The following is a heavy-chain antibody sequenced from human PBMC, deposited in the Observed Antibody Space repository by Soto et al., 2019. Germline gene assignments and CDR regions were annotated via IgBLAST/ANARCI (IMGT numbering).Heavy chain of an antibody. D-gene: IGHD2-15*01. V-gene: IGHV2-5*02. CDR2: IYWDDDK. CDR1: GFSFNTTGVG. CDR3: AHRAVLCSGGTCYSHPFDS. Sequence: QITLKESGPTLVKPTQTLTLTCTFSGFSFNTTGVGVGWIRQPPGKALEWLAIIYWDDDKRYSPSLKSRLTITTDTSKIQVVLTVTNMEPVDTATYFCAHRAVLCSGGTCYSHPFDSWGQGTLVTVSS. J-gene: IGHJ4*02.